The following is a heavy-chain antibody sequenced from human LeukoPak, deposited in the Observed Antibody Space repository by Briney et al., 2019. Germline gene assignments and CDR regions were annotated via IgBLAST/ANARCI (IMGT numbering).Heavy chain of an antibody. V-gene: IGHV3-11*05. Sequence: GGSLRLSCAASGFTFSDYYMSWIRQAPGKGLEWVSYISSSSSYTSYADSVKGRFTISRDNAKNSLYLQMNSLRAEDTAVYYCARARGYSYGLDYWGQGTLVTVSS. J-gene: IGHJ4*02. D-gene: IGHD5-18*01. CDR2: ISSSSSYT. CDR1: GFTFSDYY. CDR3: ARARGYSYGLDY.